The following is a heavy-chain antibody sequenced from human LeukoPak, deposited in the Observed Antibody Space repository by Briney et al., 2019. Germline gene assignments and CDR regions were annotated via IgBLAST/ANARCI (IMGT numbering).Heavy chain of an antibody. D-gene: IGHD2-15*01. V-gene: IGHV3-23*01. J-gene: IGHJ4*02. Sequence: GGSLRLSCVASGFIFRDYAMSWVRQTPAGGLEWVSSLRGDGETFYTDSVKGRFTLSRDHSRNTVYLQLSNLRVEDTAVYYCAKASWVSSADVVLWGQGTLVTV. CDR2: LRGDGET. CDR1: GFIFRDYA. CDR3: AKASWVSSADVVL.